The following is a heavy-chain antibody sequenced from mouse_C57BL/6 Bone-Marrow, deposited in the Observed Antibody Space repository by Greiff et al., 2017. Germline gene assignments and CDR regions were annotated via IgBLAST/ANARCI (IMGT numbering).Heavy chain of an antibody. CDR3: TSYGSFDY. Sequence: EVQLQQSGAELVRPGASVKLSCTASGFNIKDDYMHWVKQRPEQGLEWIGWIDPENGDTEYASKFQGKATITAATSSNTAYLQLSSLTSEDTAVYYCTSYGSFDYWGQGTTLTVSS. D-gene: IGHD1-1*01. V-gene: IGHV14-4*01. J-gene: IGHJ2*01. CDR2: IDPENGDT. CDR1: GFNIKDDY.